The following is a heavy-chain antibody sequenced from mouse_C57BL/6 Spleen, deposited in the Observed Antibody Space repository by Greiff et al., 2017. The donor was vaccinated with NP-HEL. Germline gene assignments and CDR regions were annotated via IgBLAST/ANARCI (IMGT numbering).Heavy chain of an antibody. J-gene: IGHJ2*01. V-gene: IGHV1-52*01. CDR3: ARDYSNPFDD. CDR1: GYTFTSYW. D-gene: IGHD2-5*01. Sequence: QVQLQQPGAELVRPGSSVKLSCKASGYTFTSYWMHWVKQRPIQGLEWIGNIDPSDSETHYNQKFKDKATLTVDKSSSTAYMQLSSLTSEDSAGYYCARDYSNPFDDWGQGTTLTGSS. CDR2: IDPSDSET.